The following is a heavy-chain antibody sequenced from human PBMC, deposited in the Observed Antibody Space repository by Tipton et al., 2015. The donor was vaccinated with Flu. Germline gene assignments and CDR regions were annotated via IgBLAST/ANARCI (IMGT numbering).Heavy chain of an antibody. CDR1: GGSINNYY. CDR3: ARLSYYDVDLKNFYFDY. D-gene: IGHD3-10*02. J-gene: IGHJ4*02. CDR2: VYYNGHS. V-gene: IGHV4-59*05. Sequence: TLSLTCSVSGGSINNYYLSWIRQPPGKGLEWIGSVYYNGHSYYNPSLKSRVAISLDTSTKQFSLKMSSVTAADTAVYYCARLSYYDVDLKNFYFDYWGQGALVTVSS.